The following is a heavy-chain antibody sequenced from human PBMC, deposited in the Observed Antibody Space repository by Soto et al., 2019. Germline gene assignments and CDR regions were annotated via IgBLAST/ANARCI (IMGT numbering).Heavy chain of an antibody. D-gene: IGHD2-2*01. Sequence: ASVKVSCKASGYTFSGYYIHWVRQAPGQGLEWMGWLNPKSGGTNFAQKFQGRVILTSDTSISTAYMAVSRLRSDDTAFYYCATDIASTSFYWGQGTLVTVSS. CDR1: GYTFSGYY. J-gene: IGHJ4*02. V-gene: IGHV1-2*02. CDR3: ATDIASTSFY. CDR2: LNPKSGGT.